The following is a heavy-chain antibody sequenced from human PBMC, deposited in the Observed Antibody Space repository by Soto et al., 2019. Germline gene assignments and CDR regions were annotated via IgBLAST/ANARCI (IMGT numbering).Heavy chain of an antibody. CDR2: ISYDGSNK. D-gene: IGHD3-10*01. Sequence: QVQLVESGGGVVQPGRSLRLSCAASGFTFSSYGMHWVRQAPGKGLEWVAVISYDGSNKYYADSVKGRFTISRDNSKNTLYVQMNSLRAEDTAVYYCANPRGFGGYFDYWGQGTLVTVSS. CDR3: ANPRGFGGYFDY. V-gene: IGHV3-30*18. J-gene: IGHJ4*02. CDR1: GFTFSSYG.